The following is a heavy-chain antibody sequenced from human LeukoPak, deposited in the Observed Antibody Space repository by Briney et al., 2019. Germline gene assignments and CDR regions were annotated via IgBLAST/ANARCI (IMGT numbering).Heavy chain of an antibody. CDR1: GFTFNNAW. V-gene: IGHV3-23*01. J-gene: IGHJ4*02. D-gene: IGHD3-3*01. CDR2: ISGSGGST. CDR3: AKDQVGITIFGVVIISDRIISPFIDY. Sequence: PGGSLRLSYAASGFTFNNAWMSWVRQAPGRGLEWVSAISGSGGSTYYADSVKGRFTISRDNSKNTLYLQMNSLRAEDTAVYYCAKDQVGITIFGVVIISDRIISPFIDYWGQGTLVTVSS.